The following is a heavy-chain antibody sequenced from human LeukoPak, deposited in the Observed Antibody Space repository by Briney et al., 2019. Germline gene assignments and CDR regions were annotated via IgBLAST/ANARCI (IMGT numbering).Heavy chain of an antibody. J-gene: IGHJ6*02. V-gene: IGHV4-59*01. CDR3: ATDYSNFYGMDV. CDR2: IQNSART. D-gene: IGHD4-11*01. Sequence: GSLRLSCAASGFTFSQYWMSWVRQAPGKGLEWIGYIQNSARTNYNPSLESRVTISVDSSKDQFSLRLSSVTAADTAVYYCATDYSNFYGMDVWGQGTTVTVSS. CDR1: GFTFSQYW.